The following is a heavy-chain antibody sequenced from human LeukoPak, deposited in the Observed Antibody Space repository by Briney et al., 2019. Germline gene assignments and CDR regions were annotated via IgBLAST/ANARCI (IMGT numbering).Heavy chain of an antibody. CDR2: IYTSGST. J-gene: IGHJ6*03. V-gene: IGHV4-4*07. Sequence: PSETLSLTCTVSGVSISSYYWSWIRQPAGKGLEWIGRIYTSGSTNYNPSLKSRVTMSVDTSKNQFSLKLSSVTAADTAVYYCARDRPPGAVAGTRHYYYYMDVWGKGTTVTVSS. CDR3: ARDRPPGAVAGTRHYYYYMDV. CDR1: GVSISSYY. D-gene: IGHD6-19*01.